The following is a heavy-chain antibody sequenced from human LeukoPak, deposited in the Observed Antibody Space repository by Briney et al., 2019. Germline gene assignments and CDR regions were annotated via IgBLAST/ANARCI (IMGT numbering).Heavy chain of an antibody. J-gene: IGHJ4*02. V-gene: IGHV4-61*01. CDR3: ASFEGSYYDSSGYYDY. Sequence: SQTLSLTCAVSGGSVSSGSYYWSWIRQPPGKGLEWIGYIYYSGSTNYNPSLKSRVTISVDTSKNQFSLKLSSVTAADTAVYYCASFEGSYYDSSGYYDYWGQGTLVTVSS. CDR1: GGSVSSGSYY. CDR2: IYYSGST. D-gene: IGHD3-22*01.